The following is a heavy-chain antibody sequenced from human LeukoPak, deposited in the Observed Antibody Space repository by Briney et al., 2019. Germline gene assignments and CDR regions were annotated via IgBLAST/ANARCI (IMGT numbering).Heavy chain of an antibody. CDR3: ARPAGGYSSFFDY. J-gene: IGHJ4*02. D-gene: IGHD5-18*01. Sequence: PSETLSLTCAVYGGSFSGYYWSWIRQPPGKGLEGIGEIIHSGSTNYNPYLKSRVTISVDTSKNQFSLKLSSVTVADTAVYYCARPAGGYSSFFDYWGRGTLVTVSS. CDR2: IIHSGST. CDR1: GGSFSGYY. V-gene: IGHV4-34*12.